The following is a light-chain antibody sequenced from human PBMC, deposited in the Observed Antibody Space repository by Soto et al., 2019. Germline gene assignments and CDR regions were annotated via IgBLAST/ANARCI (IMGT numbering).Light chain of an antibody. Sequence: QSVLTQPPSASGTPGQRVTISCSGSSSNIGSNTVNWYQQLPGTAPKLLIYSNNQRPSGVPDRFSGSKSGTSASLAISGLQSEDEADYYCTAWEGSLNGRVFGGGTKLTVL. CDR2: SNN. V-gene: IGLV1-44*01. CDR1: SSNIGSNT. CDR3: TAWEGSLNGRV. J-gene: IGLJ1*01.